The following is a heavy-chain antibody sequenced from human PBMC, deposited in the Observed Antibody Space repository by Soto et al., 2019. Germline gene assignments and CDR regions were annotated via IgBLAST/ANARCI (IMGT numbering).Heavy chain of an antibody. Sequence: QVQLQESGPGLVKPSQTLSLTCTVSGGSISSGGYYWSWIRQHPGKGLEWIGYIYYSGSTYYNPSLKSRVTISVDTSKNQFSLKLSSLTAADTAVYYCARGELRWETPFDYWGQGTLVTVSS. CDR3: ARGELRWETPFDY. J-gene: IGHJ4*02. CDR2: IYYSGST. D-gene: IGHD4-17*01. CDR1: GGSISSGGYY. V-gene: IGHV4-31*03.